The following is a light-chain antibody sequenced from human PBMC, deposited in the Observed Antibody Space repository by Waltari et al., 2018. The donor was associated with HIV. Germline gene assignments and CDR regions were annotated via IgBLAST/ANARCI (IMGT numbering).Light chain of an antibody. CDR2: AAS. CDR1: QSVSSTY. V-gene: IGKV3-20*01. J-gene: IGKJ1*01. CDR3: QQYGMSPRT. Sequence: EIVLTQSPGTLSLSPGERGTLSCRASQSVSSTYLAWYQQKPGQAPRLLIYAASSRASGIPDRFGGSGSGTDFTLTISRLEPEDVAVYYCQQYGMSPRTFGQGTKVEIK.